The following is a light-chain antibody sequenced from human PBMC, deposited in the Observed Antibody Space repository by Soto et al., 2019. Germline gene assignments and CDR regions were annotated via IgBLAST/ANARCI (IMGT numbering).Light chain of an antibody. CDR1: SSNVGSNT. CDR3: ASWEDSLNGWV. Sequence: QSALTQPPSASGTLGQRVTISCSGSSSNVGSNTVSWYQQLPGTAPKVLIYSDDQRPSGVPDRFSGSRSGSSASLAISGLQSGDEADYYCASWEDSLNGWVIGGGTKLTVL. J-gene: IGLJ3*02. CDR2: SDD. V-gene: IGLV1-44*01.